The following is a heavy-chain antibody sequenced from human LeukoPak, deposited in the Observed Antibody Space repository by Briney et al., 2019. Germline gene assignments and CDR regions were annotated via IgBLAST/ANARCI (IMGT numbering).Heavy chain of an antibody. J-gene: IGHJ4*02. V-gene: IGHV4-59*01. D-gene: IGHD6-13*01. CDR3: ARGSDTAAGLY. Sequence: SETLSLTCTVSGGSISSYYWSWIRQPPGKGLEWIGYIYYSGSTNYNPSLKSRVTISVDTSKNQFSLKLSSVTAADTAVYYCARGSDTAAGLYWGQGTLVTVSS. CDR1: GGSISSYY. CDR2: IYYSGST.